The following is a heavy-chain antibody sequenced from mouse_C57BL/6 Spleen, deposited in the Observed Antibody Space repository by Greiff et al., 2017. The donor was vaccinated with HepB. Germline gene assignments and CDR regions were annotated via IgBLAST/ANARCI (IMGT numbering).Heavy chain of an antibody. CDR3: ARGDYDGYYYAMDY. Sequence: VQVVESGAELAKPGASVKLSCKASGYTFTSYWMHWVKQRPGQGLEWIGYINPSSGYTKYNQKFKDKATLTADKSSSTAYMQLRSLTYEDSAVYYCARGDYDGYYYAMDYWGQGTSVTVSS. D-gene: IGHD2-4*01. J-gene: IGHJ4*01. CDR1: GYTFTSYW. CDR2: INPSSGYT. V-gene: IGHV1-7*01.